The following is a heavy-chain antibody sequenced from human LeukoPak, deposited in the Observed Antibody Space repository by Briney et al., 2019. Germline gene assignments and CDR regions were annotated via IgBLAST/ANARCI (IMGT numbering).Heavy chain of an antibody. Sequence: NPGGSLRLSCAASGFTFSSYNMNWVRQAPGKGLEWVSSISTSSSYIYYADSVKGRFTISRDNAKNSLYLQMNSLRAEDTAVYYCARDYLTDYSNIVVVPAAPITDYWGQGTLVTVSS. D-gene: IGHD2-2*01. J-gene: IGHJ4*02. CDR1: GFTFSSYN. CDR2: ISTSSSYI. CDR3: ARDYLTDYSNIVVVPAAPITDY. V-gene: IGHV3-21*01.